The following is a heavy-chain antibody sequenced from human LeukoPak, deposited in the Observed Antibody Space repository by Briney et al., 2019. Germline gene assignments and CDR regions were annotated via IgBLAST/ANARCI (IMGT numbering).Heavy chain of an antibody. Sequence: PGGSLRLSCAASGFTFSSYAMTWVRQAPGKGLEWVSVVCGGGASTYYTGSVKGRFTISRDNSKNTLYLQMDSLRADDTAIYYCAKGGSASCYSAVDYWGQGTLVTVSS. CDR1: GFTFSSYA. CDR2: VCGGGAST. CDR3: AKGGSASCYSAVDY. D-gene: IGHD2-15*01. V-gene: IGHV3-23*01. J-gene: IGHJ4*02.